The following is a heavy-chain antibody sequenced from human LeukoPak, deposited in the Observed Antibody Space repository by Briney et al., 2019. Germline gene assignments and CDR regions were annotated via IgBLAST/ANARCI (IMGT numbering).Heavy chain of an antibody. D-gene: IGHD3-10*01. CDR2: INSDGSST. CDR3: ARVVRIRSFDP. CDR1: GFTFSIYW. J-gene: IGHJ5*02. Sequence: GGSLRLSCAASGFTFSIYWMHWVRQAPGKGLVWVSRINSDGSSTSYADSVKGRLTISRDNAKNTLYLQMNSLRAEDTAVYYCARVVRIRSFDPWGQGALVTVSS. V-gene: IGHV3-74*01.